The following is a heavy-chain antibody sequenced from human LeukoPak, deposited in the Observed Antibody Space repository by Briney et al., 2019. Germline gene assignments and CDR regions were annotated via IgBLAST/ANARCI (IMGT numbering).Heavy chain of an antibody. V-gene: IGHV4-39*07. CDR3: ARDYTRQRTGLSWFDP. D-gene: IGHD6-25*01. CDR1: GGSISSSSYY. J-gene: IGHJ5*02. Sequence: SETLSLTCTVSGGSISSSSYYWGWIRQPPGKGLEWIGSIYYSGSTYYNPSLKSRVTISVDTSKNQFSPKLSSVTAADTAVYYCARDYTRQRTGLSWFDPWGQGTLVTVSS. CDR2: IYYSGST.